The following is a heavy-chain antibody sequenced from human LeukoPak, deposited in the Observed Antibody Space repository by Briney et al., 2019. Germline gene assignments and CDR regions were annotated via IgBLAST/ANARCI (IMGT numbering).Heavy chain of an antibody. CDR3: VRTYYYDSSGYSGYYYGMDV. CDR2: INPNSGGT. Sequence: ASVKVSCKASGYTFTGYYMHWVRQAPGQGLEWMGWINPNSGGTNYAQKFQGRVTMTRDTSISTAYMELSRLRSDDTAVYYCVRTYYYDSSGYSGYYYGMDVWGQGTTVTVSS. J-gene: IGHJ6*02. D-gene: IGHD3-22*01. CDR1: GYTFTGYY. V-gene: IGHV1-2*02.